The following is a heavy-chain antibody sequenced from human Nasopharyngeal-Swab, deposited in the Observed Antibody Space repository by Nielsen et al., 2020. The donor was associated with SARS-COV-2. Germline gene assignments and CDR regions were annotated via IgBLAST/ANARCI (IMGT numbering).Heavy chain of an antibody. Sequence: GESLKISCAASGFTFSNAWMSWVRQAPGKGLEWVGRIKSKTDGGTTDYAAPVKGRFTISRDDSKNTLYLQMNSLKTEDTAVYYCTANPLPWGDYYYYYGMDVWGQGTTATVSS. J-gene: IGHJ6*02. V-gene: IGHV3-15*01. CDR3: TANPLPWGDYYYYYGMDV. CDR2: IKSKTDGGTT. CDR1: GFTFSNAW. D-gene: IGHD3-16*01.